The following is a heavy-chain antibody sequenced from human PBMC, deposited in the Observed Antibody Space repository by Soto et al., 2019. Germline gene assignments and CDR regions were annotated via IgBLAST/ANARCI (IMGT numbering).Heavy chain of an antibody. Sequence: QVQLVQSGAEVQKPGSSVKVSCKASGGTFSSYAISWVRQAPGQGLEWMGGIIPIFGTANYAQKFQGRVTITADESTSTAYMELSSLRSEDTAVYYCASCAETPWGVIAFYYYYGMDVWGQGTTVTVSS. CDR1: GGTFSSYA. D-gene: IGHD3-10*01. CDR3: ASCAETPWGVIAFYYYYGMDV. CDR2: IIPIFGTA. V-gene: IGHV1-69*01. J-gene: IGHJ6*02.